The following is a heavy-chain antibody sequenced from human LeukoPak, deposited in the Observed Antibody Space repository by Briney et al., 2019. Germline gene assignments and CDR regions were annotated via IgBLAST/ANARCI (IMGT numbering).Heavy chain of an antibody. CDR2: INHSGST. J-gene: IGHJ5*01. Sequence: SETLSLTCAVYGGSFSGYYWSWIRQPPGKGLEWIGEINHSGSTNYNPSLKSRVTISVDTSKNQFSLKLSSVTAADTAVYYCARSDYGPGVDSWGQGTLVTVSS. V-gene: IGHV4-34*01. D-gene: IGHD4-17*01. CDR1: GGSFSGYY. CDR3: ARSDYGPGVDS.